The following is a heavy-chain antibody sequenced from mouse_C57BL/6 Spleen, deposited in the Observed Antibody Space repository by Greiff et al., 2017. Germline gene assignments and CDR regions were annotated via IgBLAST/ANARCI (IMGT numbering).Heavy chain of an antibody. J-gene: IGHJ4*01. CDR1: GYTFTSYW. D-gene: IGHD2-4*01. V-gene: IGHV1-52*01. Sequence: QVQLQQPGAELVRPGSSVKLSCKASGYTFTSYWMHWVKQRPIQGLEWIGNIDPSDSETHYNQKFKDKATLTVDKSSSTAYMQLSSLTSEDSAVYYWARDYAYAMDYWGQGTSVTVSS. CDR3: ARDYAYAMDY. CDR2: IDPSDSET.